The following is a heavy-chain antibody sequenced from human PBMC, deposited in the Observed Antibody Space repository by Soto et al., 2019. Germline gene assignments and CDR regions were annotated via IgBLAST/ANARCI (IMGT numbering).Heavy chain of an antibody. CDR1: GFTFNNYA. CDR2: ISGSGGRT. V-gene: IGHV3-23*01. CDR3: AKEYCSGNSCYEYYFDY. J-gene: IGHJ4*02. D-gene: IGHD2-2*01. Sequence: EVQLLESGGGLVQPGGSLRLSCAASGFTFNNYAMSWVRQAPGKGLEWVSTISGSGGRTYYADSVKGRFSISRDNSKNTLYLQMNSLRAEDTAVYYCAKEYCSGNSCYEYYFDYWGQGTLVTVSS.